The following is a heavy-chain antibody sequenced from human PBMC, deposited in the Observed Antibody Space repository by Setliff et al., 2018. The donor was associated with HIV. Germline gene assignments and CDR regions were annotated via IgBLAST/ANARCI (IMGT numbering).Heavy chain of an antibody. CDR1: GFTFSDYY. CDR3: VRPVREPVD. V-gene: IGHV3-11*03. D-gene: IGHD6-19*01. CDR2: ISGRSSDP. J-gene: IGHJ4*02. Sequence: GGSLRLSCAASGFTFSDYYMGWIRQAPGTGLEWVSYISGRSSDPNYADSVKGRFTISRDNAKNSVYLQMNSLKAEDTAMYYCVRPVREPVDWGRGTLVTVSS.